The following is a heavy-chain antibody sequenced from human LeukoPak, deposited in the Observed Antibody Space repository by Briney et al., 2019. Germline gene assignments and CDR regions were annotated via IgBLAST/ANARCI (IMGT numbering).Heavy chain of an antibody. Sequence: SQTVSLKCAISRDSDYRKSAVWHSIGQSPARVLEFLGRTYYRYKRLNEYAVSMKSRITINPDTSMNQISLQLSSVTRDDTAVYYCVGQRAWLRPFDIWGEGTMVTVSS. CDR2: TYYRYKRLN. V-gene: IGHV6-1*01. D-gene: IGHD3-10*01. CDR1: RDSDYRKSAV. CDR3: VGQRAWLRPFDI. J-gene: IGHJ3*02.